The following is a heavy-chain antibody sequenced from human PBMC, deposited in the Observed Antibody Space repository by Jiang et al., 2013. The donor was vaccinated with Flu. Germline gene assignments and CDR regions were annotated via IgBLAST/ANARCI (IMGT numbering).Heavy chain of an antibody. CDR1: GGSSSTYY. J-gene: IGHJ6*04. CDR2: INHSGIS. D-gene: IGHD2-15*01. CDR3: ARASRDENCSGGRCSYYYHGMDV. V-gene: IGHV4-34*01. Sequence: LLKPSETLSLTCAVYGGSSSTYYWSWIRQPPGKGLEWIGEINHSGISNYKPSLKSRVTISVDTSKNHLSLNLTSVTAADTAVYYCARASRDENCSGGRCSYYYHGMDVWG.